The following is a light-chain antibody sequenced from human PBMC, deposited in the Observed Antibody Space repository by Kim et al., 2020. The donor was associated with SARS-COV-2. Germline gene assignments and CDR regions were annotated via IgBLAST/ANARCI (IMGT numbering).Light chain of an antibody. J-gene: IGKJ1*01. CDR3: QQYHSRPPWT. Sequence: SPGNISARSCTTIEDVMDDVAWYQQGPGQAPRLLIYDASTRATDIPARISGSVSGTEFTLTITSLQSEDCAIYYCQQYHSRPPWTFGQGTKVDIK. CDR1: EDVMDD. V-gene: IGKV3-15*01. CDR2: DAS.